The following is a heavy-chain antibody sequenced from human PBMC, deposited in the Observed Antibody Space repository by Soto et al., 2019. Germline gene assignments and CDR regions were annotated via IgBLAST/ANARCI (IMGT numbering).Heavy chain of an antibody. Sequence: QLQLVQSGAEVKNPGASVRVSCKASGFTFSTYGITWVRQAPGQGLEWMGWITASNGNTHYAQNLQGRVTMTTDTSTCTAYMELWRLSSDDTAVYYCARGYSYGSYWYFDLWGRGTLVTVSS. CDR2: ITASNGNT. D-gene: IGHD5-18*01. J-gene: IGHJ2*01. CDR3: ARGYSYGSYWYFDL. V-gene: IGHV1-18*04. CDR1: GFTFSTYG.